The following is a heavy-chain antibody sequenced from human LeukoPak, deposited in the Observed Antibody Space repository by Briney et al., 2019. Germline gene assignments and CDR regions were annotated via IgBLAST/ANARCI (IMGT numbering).Heavy chain of an antibody. CDR3: ARFYYDILTGYDYHFDS. Sequence: GASVKVSCKASGYTFTSYGISWVRQAPGQGLEWMGWISAYKGNTNYAQKLQGRVTMTTDTPTSTAYTELRSLRSDDTAVYYCARFYYDILTGYDYHFDSWGQGTLVTVSS. V-gene: IGHV1-18*01. D-gene: IGHD3-9*01. CDR2: ISAYKGNT. CDR1: GYTFTSYG. J-gene: IGHJ4*02.